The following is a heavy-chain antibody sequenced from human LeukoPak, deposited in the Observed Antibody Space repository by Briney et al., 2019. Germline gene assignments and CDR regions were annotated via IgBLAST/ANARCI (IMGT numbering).Heavy chain of an antibody. CDR2: INDRGRT. V-gene: IGHV4-34*01. CDR1: GGSFSGYH. CDR3: ARVRGGSYYPPDY. Sequence: SETLSLTCAVHGGSFSGYHWNWIRQSPSKGLEWIGEINDRGRTNYNPSLESRVTLSVDTSKKEFSLKLSAVTAADTAVYYCARVRGGSYYPPDYWGQGTLVTVSS. J-gene: IGHJ4*02. D-gene: IGHD1-26*01.